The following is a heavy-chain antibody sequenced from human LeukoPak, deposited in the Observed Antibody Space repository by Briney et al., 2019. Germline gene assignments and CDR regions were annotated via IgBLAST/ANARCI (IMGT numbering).Heavy chain of an antibody. CDR2: IYYSGST. V-gene: IGHV4-59*01. D-gene: IGHD6-25*01. CDR3: ARDRPWYSSEYYFDY. CDR1: GGSISSYY. J-gene: IGHJ4*02. Sequence: SETLSLTCTVSGGSISSYYWSWIRQPPGKGLEWIGYIYYSGSTNYNPSLKSRVTISVDTSKNQFSLKLSSVTAADTAVYYCARDRPWYSSEYYFDYWGQGTLVTVSS.